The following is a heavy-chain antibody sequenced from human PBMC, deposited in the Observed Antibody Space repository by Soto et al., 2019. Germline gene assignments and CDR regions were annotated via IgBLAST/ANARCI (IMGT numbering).Heavy chain of an antibody. J-gene: IGHJ6*02. CDR2: IYWDDDK. Sequence: TLSLTCTVSGGSLSSYYWSWIRQPPGKALEWLALIYWDDDKRYSPSLKGRLTITKDTSKNQVVLTMTNMDPVDTATYYCAVTPGLPLGMDVWGQGTTVTVSS. V-gene: IGHV2-5*08. CDR1: GGSLSSYYW. D-gene: IGHD2-21*02. CDR3: AVTPGLPLGMDV.